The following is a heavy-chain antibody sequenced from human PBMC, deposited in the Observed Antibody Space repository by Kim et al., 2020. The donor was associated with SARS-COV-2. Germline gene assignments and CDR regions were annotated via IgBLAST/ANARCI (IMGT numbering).Heavy chain of an antibody. Sequence: NYAQKFQGRVTITADESTSTAYMELSSLRSEDTAVYYCAIPSGLRSNFDYWGQGTLVTVSS. V-gene: IGHV1-69*01. CDR3: AIPSGLRSNFDY. D-gene: IGHD5-12*01. J-gene: IGHJ4*02.